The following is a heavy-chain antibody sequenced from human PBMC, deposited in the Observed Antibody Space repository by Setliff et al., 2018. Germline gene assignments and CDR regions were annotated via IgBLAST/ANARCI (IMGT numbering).Heavy chain of an antibody. V-gene: IGHV1-24*01. CDR2: FDPEVGET. Sequence: ASVKVSCKVSGYTLTELSMHWVRQAPGKGLEWMGGFDPEVGETIYAQKFQGRVTITADKSTSTAYMELSSLRSEDTAVYYCARDRPPYYYDSSGYYYSAGNFDYWGQGTLVTVSS. J-gene: IGHJ4*02. CDR1: GYTLTELS. CDR3: ARDRPPYYYDSSGYYYSAGNFDY. D-gene: IGHD3-22*01.